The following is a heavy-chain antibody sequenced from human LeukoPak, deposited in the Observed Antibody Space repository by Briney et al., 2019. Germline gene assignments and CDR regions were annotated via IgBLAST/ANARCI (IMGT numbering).Heavy chain of an antibody. D-gene: IGHD6-13*01. Sequence: SETLSLTCTVSGGSISSYYWSWIRQLPGKGLEWIGYIYYSGSTNYNPSLKSRVTISVDTSKNQFSLKLSSVTAADTAVYYCARNIAGYPWMDVWGQGTTVTVSS. CDR1: GGSISSYY. CDR3: ARNIAGYPWMDV. V-gene: IGHV4-59*01. J-gene: IGHJ6*02. CDR2: IYYSGST.